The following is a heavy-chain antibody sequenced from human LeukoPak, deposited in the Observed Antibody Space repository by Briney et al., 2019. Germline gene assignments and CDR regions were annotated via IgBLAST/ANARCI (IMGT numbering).Heavy chain of an antibody. D-gene: IGHD6-19*01. CDR2: VNPTSGGT. J-gene: IGHJ5*02. CDR3: ATVAGTSNWFDP. V-gene: IGHV1-2*02. Sequence: GASVKVSCKASGYTFTGYYMHWVRQAPGQGLEWMGWVNPTSGGTNYAQKFQGRVTMTRDTSISTAYMELSRLRSDDTAVYYCATVAGTSNWFDPWGQGTLVTVSS. CDR1: GYTFTGYY.